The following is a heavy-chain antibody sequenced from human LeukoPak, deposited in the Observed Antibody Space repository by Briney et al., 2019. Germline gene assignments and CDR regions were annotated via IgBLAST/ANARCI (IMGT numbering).Heavy chain of an antibody. CDR1: GGTFSSYA. V-gene: IGHV1-69*13. D-gene: IGHD3-22*01. J-gene: IGHJ4*02. CDR2: IIPIFGTA. CDR3: ARDQAPYYYDSSGYYSGFFGY. Sequence: SVKVSCKASGGTFSSYAISWVRQAPGQGLEWMGGIIPIFGTANYAQKFQGRVTITADESTSTAYMELSSLRSEDTAVYYCARDQAPYYYDSSGYYSGFFGYWGQGTPVTVSS.